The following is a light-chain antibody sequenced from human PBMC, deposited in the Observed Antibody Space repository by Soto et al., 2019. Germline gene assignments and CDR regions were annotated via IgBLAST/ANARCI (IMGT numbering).Light chain of an antibody. Sequence: QSVQTQPASVSGSPGQSITISCTGTSSDVGGYNYVSWYQQHPGKAPKLMIYDVSNRPSGVSNRFSGSKSGNTASLTISGLQAEDEADYYCSSYTSSSTLYVFGTGPKVTVL. CDR3: SSYTSSSTLYV. J-gene: IGLJ1*01. V-gene: IGLV2-14*01. CDR1: SSDVGGYNY. CDR2: DVS.